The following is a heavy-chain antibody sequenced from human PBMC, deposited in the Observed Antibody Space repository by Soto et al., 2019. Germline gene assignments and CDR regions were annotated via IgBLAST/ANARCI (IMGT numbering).Heavy chain of an antibody. D-gene: IGHD1-26*01. CDR2: IYYSGST. V-gene: IGHV4-30-4*01. CDR3: ARGNIVGAYNWFDP. Sequence: SETLSLTCTGSGGSISSGDYYWSWIRQPPGKGLEWIGYIYYSGSTYYNPSLKSRVTISVDTSKNQFSLKLSSVTAADTAVYYCARGNIVGAYNWFDPWGQGTLVTVSS. CDR1: GGSISSGDYY. J-gene: IGHJ5*02.